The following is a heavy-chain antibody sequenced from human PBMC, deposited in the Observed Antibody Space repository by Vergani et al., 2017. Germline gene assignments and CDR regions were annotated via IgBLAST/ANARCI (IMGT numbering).Heavy chain of an antibody. V-gene: IGHV4-61*02. D-gene: IGHD3-10*01. J-gene: IGHJ6*02. CDR2: VYTSGMT. CDR3: ARELSYYYGSGSDDYNPYYYEGMDV. Sequence: QVQLQESGPRLVRPSQTLSLTCTVSGGSINTGAYYWSWIRQPAGKGLEWIGRVYTSGMTNYNPSLKSRVTILVDRSKSQLSLQLTSVTAGDTAVYFCARELSYYYGSGSDDYNPYYYEGMDVWGPGTTVTVSS. CDR1: GGSINTGAYY.